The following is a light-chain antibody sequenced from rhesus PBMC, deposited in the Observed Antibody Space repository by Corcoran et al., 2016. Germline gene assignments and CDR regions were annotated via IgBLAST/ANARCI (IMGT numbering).Light chain of an antibody. Sequence: DIQMTQSPSSLSASVGDRVTITCRASEHVNNFLNWYQQKPGKAPKLLIKKASTLQRGVPSRFSGSGSGTDYTFTISSLQPEDVATYYCQHGFGTPLTFGGGTKVEVK. CDR1: EHVNNF. J-gene: IGKJ4*01. V-gene: IGKV1-74*01. CDR3: QHGFGTPLT. CDR2: KAS.